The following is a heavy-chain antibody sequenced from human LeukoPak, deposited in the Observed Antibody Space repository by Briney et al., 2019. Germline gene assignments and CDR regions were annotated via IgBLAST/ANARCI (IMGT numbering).Heavy chain of an antibody. D-gene: IGHD3-9*01. CDR2: INSDGSST. J-gene: IGHJ4*02. Sequence: GGSLRLSCAASGFTFSSYWTHWVRQAPGKGLVWVSRINSDGSSTNYADSVKGRFTISRDNAKNTLYLQMNSLRAEDTAVYYCARAYYDILTGYPEVDYWGQGTLVTVSS. CDR3: ARAYYDILTGYPEVDY. CDR1: GFTFSSYW. V-gene: IGHV3-74*01.